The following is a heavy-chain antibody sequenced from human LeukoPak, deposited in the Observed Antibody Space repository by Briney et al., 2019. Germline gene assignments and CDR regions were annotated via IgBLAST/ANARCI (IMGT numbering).Heavy chain of an antibody. Sequence: GGSLRLSCEASGFSVSGNYMTWVRQAPGKGLEWVSVIYAGGNTHYADSVKGRFTISRDNSKNTLYLQMNSLRAEDTAVYYCAKDYYDSSGYRSDYWGQGTLVTVSS. D-gene: IGHD3-22*01. CDR2: IYAGGNT. V-gene: IGHV3-53*01. CDR3: AKDYYDSSGYRSDY. J-gene: IGHJ4*02. CDR1: GFSVSGNY.